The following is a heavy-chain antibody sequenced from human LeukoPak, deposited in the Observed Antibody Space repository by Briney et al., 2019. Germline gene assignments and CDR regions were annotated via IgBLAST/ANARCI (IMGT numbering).Heavy chain of an antibody. D-gene: IGHD4-17*01. CDR3: ARGLWIYGDYPTGVDY. CDR2: INHSGST. CDR1: GGSFSGYY. V-gene: IGHV4-34*01. Sequence: SETLSLTCAVYGGSFSGYYWSWIRQPPGKGLEWIGEINHSGSTNYNPSLKSRVTISVDTSKNQFSLKLSSVTAADTAVYYCARGLWIYGDYPTGVDYWGQGTLVTVSS. J-gene: IGHJ4*02.